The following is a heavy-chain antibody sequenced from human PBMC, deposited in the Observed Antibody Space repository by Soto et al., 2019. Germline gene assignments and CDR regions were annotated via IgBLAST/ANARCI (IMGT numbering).Heavy chain of an antibody. CDR2: LFSDAER. D-gene: IGHD1-1*01. Sequence: QVTLKESGPVLVKPTETLTLTCTISGFSLTTGRMGVSWIRHPPGKALEWLAHLFSDAERSYSTSLQSRLNVYEGAYGAQVVLTMTNMDPVETGIYFCVRLNADPASNSFVMDVWGQGAPVSVS. V-gene: IGHV2-26*03. J-gene: IGHJ6*02. CDR1: GFSLTTGRMG. CDR3: VRLNADPASNSFVMDV.